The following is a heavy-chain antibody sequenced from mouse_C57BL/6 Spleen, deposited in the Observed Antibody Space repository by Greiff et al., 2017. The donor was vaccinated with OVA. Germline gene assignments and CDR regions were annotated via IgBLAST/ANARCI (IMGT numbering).Heavy chain of an antibody. Sequence: EVQLQQSGPELVKPGASVKISCKASGYTFTDYYMNWVKQSHGKSLEWIGDINPNNGGTSYNQKFKGKATLTVDKSSSTAYMELRSLTSEDSAVYYCASDYYGGTDAYWGQGTLVTVSA. D-gene: IGHD1-1*01. V-gene: IGHV1-26*01. J-gene: IGHJ3*01. CDR3: ASDYYGGTDAY. CDR2: INPNNGGT. CDR1: GYTFTDYY.